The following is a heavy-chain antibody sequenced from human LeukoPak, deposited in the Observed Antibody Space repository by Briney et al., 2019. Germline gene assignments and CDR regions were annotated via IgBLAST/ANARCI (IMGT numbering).Heavy chain of an antibody. CDR2: ISYDGSNK. Sequence: GGSLRLSCAASGFTFSSYAMHWVREAPGKGLEWVAVISYDGSNKYYADSVKGRFTISRDNSKNTLYLQMNSLRAEDTAVYYCARVRDGVEGAFDIWGQGTMVTVSS. V-gene: IGHV3-30-3*01. CDR3: ARVRDGVEGAFDI. CDR1: GFTFSSYA. J-gene: IGHJ3*02. D-gene: IGHD3-10*01.